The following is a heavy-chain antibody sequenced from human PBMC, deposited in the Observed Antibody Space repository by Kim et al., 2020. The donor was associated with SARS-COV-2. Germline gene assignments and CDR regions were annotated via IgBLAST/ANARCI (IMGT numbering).Heavy chain of an antibody. D-gene: IGHD3-22*01. Sequence: NPSLQSRVTISVDTSKNQFSLKLSSVTAADTAVYYCARSGYYDSPKAFDIWGQGTMVTVSS. V-gene: IGHV4-34*01. J-gene: IGHJ3*02. CDR3: ARSGYYDSPKAFDI.